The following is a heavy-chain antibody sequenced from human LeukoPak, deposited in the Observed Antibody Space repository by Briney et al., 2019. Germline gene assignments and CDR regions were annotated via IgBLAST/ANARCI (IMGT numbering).Heavy chain of an antibody. Sequence: GASVKVSCKASGGTFSSYAISWVRQAPGQGLEWMGGIIPIFGTANYAQKFQGRVTITADESTSTAYMELSSLRSEDTAVYYCARVLGWYSYYYYYYMDVWGKGTTVTVSS. J-gene: IGHJ6*03. CDR3: ARVLGWYSYYYYYYMDV. CDR2: IIPIFGTA. V-gene: IGHV1-69*13. CDR1: GGTFSSYA. D-gene: IGHD6-19*01.